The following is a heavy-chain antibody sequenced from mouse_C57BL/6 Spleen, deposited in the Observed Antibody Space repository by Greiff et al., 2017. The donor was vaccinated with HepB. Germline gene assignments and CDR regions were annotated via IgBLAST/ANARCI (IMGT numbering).Heavy chain of an antibody. CDR1: GFNIKDYY. D-gene: IGHD2-1*01. Sequence: EVQLQQSGAELVKPGASVKLSCTASGFNIKDYYMHWVKQRTEQGLEWIGRIDPEDGETQYAPKFQGKATITADTSSNTAYLQLSSLTSEDTAVYYCARTGGNYAYWGQGTLVTVSA. J-gene: IGHJ3*01. CDR2: IDPEDGET. V-gene: IGHV14-2*01. CDR3: ARTGGNYAY.